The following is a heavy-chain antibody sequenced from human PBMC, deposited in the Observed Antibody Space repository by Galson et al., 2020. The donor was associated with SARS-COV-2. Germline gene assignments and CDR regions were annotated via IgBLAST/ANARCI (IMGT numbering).Heavy chain of an antibody. V-gene: IGHV2-5*02. CDR1: GFSLSTSGVS. J-gene: IGHJ3*01. Sequence: SGPTLVKPTQTLTLTCTFSGFSLSTSGVSVGWIRQPPGKALEWLALIYWDDDERYSPSLKSRVTITKDTSKNQVVLTMTNVDPVDTATDFCARRGAWDSFDGWGQGTMVTVSS. D-gene: IGHD3-16*01. CDR2: IYWDDDE. CDR3: ARRGAWDSFDG.